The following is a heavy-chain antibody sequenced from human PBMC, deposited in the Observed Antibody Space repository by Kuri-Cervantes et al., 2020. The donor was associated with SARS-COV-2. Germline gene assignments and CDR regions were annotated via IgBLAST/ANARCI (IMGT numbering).Heavy chain of an antibody. D-gene: IGHD6-6*01. CDR2: IYPGDSDT. CDR3: ARSLAARHTGLYYYYGLDV. J-gene: IGHJ6*02. Sequence: GESLKISCKGSGYSFTSYWIGWVRQMPGKGLEWMGIIYPGDSDTRYSPSFQGQVTISADKPISAAYMQWSSLRASDTALYFCARSLAARHTGLYYYYGLDVWGQGTTVTVSS. V-gene: IGHV5-51*04. CDR1: GYSFTSYW.